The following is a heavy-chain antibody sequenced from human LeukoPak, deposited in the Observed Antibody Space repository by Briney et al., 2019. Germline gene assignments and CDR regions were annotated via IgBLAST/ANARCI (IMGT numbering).Heavy chain of an antibody. V-gene: IGHV1-8*01. J-gene: IGHJ6*02. CDR2: MNPNSGNT. D-gene: IGHD3-22*01. CDR3: ARDREYYDSSGYSAYYYYGMDV. Sequence: ASVKVSCKASGYTFTSYDINWVRQATGQGLEWMGWMNPNSGNTGYAQKFQGRVTMTRNTSISTAYMELSSLRSEDTAVYYCARDREYYDSSGYSAYYYYGMDVWGQGTTVTVSS. CDR1: GYTFTSYD.